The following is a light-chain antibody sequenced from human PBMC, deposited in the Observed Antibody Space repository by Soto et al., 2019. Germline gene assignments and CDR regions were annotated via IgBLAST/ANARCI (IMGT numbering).Light chain of an antibody. V-gene: IGLV2-14*01. CDR1: SSDVGGYNY. J-gene: IGLJ1*01. Sequence: QSALTQPASVSGSPGQSITISCTGTSSDVGGYNYVSWYQQHPRKAAKLMIYEVSNRPSGVSNRFSGSKSGNTASLTISGLQAEDEADYFCSSYGSTSTRYVFGTGTKLTVL. CDR3: SSYGSTSTRYV. CDR2: EVS.